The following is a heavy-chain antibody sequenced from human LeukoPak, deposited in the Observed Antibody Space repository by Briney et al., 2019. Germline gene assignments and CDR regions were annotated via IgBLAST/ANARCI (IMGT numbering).Heavy chain of an antibody. V-gene: IGHV3-49*03. Sequence: GRSLRLSCAASGFTFSSYGMHWFRQAPGKGLEWVGFIRSKAYGGTTEYAASVKGRFTISRDDSKSIAYLQMNSLKTEDTAVYYCTREVGFDPWGQGTLVTVSS. J-gene: IGHJ5*02. CDR2: IRSKAYGGTT. D-gene: IGHD1-26*01. CDR1: GFTFSSYG. CDR3: TREVGFDP.